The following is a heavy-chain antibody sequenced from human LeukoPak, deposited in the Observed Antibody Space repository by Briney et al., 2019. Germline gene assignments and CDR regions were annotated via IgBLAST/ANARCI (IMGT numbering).Heavy chain of an antibody. D-gene: IGHD3-10*01. J-gene: IGHJ6*04. CDR2: INHSGST. V-gene: IGHV4-34*01. CDR1: GGFFSGYY. Sequence: SEPLSLTCAVYGGFFSGYYWSWLRQPRGKGLEWIGEINHSGSTNHNPPLKSRVTISVDTSKNQFSPKLTSVTASDTAVYYCARHRRFGDLSSYYYGMDVWGKGATVTVSS. CDR3: ARHRRFGDLSSYYYGMDV.